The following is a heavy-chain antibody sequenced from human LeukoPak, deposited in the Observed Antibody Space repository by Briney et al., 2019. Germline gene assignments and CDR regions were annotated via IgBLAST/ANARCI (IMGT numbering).Heavy chain of an antibody. V-gene: IGHV3-23*01. CDR3: AKAWNDFDY. D-gene: IGHD1-1*01. CDR2: IGGSGDSI. Sequence: PGGSLRLSCAASGFTLSSSAMYWVRQAPGKGLEWVSGIGGSGDSIHYADSVKGRFTISRDNSKNTLYLQMNSLRAEDTAVYYCAKAWNDFDYWGQGTLVTVSS. J-gene: IGHJ4*02. CDR1: GFTLSSSA.